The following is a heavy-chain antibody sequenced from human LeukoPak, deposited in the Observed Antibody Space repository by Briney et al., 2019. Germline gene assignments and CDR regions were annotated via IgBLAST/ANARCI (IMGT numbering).Heavy chain of an antibody. Sequence: GGSLRLSCTACGFTFSSYATSWVRQAPGKGLEWLSAISGSGGSTYYADSVKGRFTISRDNSKNTLYLQMNSLRAEDTAVYYCAKLIAAATVAYDYWGQGTLVTVSS. CDR1: GFTFSSYA. CDR3: AKLIAAATVAYDY. V-gene: IGHV3-23*01. CDR2: ISGSGGST. J-gene: IGHJ4*02. D-gene: IGHD6-25*01.